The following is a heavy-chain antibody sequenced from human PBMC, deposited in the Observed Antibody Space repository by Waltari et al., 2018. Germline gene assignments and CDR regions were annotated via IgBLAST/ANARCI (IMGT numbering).Heavy chain of an antibody. V-gene: IGHV3-9*01. CDR3: AKDSSPYYYGSGSGLAFDI. D-gene: IGHD3-10*01. CDR1: GFTFDAYA. CDR2: ISWNSGSR. J-gene: IGHJ3*02. Sequence: EVQLVESGGGLVQPGRSLRLSCAASGFTFDAYAMHCVLQLPGNGLAWVSGISWNSGSRGYADSVKGRFTISRDNAKNSLYLQMNSLRAEDTALYYCAKDSSPYYYGSGSGLAFDIWGQGTMVTVSS.